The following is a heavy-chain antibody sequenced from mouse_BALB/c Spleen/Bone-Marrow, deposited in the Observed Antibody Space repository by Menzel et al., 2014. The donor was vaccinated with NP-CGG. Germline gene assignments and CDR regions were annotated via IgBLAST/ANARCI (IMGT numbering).Heavy chain of an antibody. CDR3: ARVVYYDYDVWFAY. D-gene: IGHD2-4*01. CDR2: ISSGGST. CDR1: GFTFSSYA. V-gene: IGHV5-6-5*01. J-gene: IGHJ3*01. Sequence: EVMLVESGGGLVKPGGSLKLSCAASGFTFSSYAMSWVRQTPEKRLEWVASISSGGSTCYPDSVKGRFTISRDNARNILYLQMSSLRSEDTAMYYCARVVYYDYDVWFAYWGQGTLVTVSA.